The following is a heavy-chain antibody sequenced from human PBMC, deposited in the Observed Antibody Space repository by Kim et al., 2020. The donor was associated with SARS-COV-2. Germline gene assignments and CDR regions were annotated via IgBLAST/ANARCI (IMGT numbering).Heavy chain of an antibody. CDR1: GYTFTSYG. V-gene: IGHV1-18*01. Sequence: ASVKVSCKASGYTFTSYGISWVRQAPGQGLEWMGWISAYNGNTNYAQKLQGRVNMTTDTSTSTAYMELRSLRSDDTAVYYCASGQYYDILTDYYYGMDVWGQGTTVTVSS. CDR3: ASGQYYDILTDYYYGMDV. CDR2: ISAYNGNT. J-gene: IGHJ6*02. D-gene: IGHD3-9*01.